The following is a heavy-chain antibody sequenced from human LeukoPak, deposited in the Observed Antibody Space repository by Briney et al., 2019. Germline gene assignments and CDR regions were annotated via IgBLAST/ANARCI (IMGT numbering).Heavy chain of an antibody. CDR2: IRASGGGT. CDR3: AAWDPNFYYMDV. D-gene: IGHD1-26*01. CDR1: GFTYS. Sequence: GGSLRLSCAISGFTYSMSWVRQAPGKGLEWVSSIRASGGGTHYAGSVKGRFTISRDNSKKTMYLQMNSLRVDDTAKYFCAAWDPNFYYMDVWGKGTTVTVSS. V-gene: IGHV3-23*01. J-gene: IGHJ6*03.